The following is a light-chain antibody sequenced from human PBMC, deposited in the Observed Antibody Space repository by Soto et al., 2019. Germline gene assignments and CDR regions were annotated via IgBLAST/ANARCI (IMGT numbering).Light chain of an antibody. V-gene: IGLV2-11*01. CDR3: CSYAGSYTYV. J-gene: IGLJ1*01. CDR2: DVS. Sequence: QSALTQPRSVSGSPGQSVTISCTGTSSDVGGYQYVCWYQQHPGKAPKLMIYDVSKRPSGVPDRFSGSRSGNTASLTISGLQAEDEADYYCCSYAGSYTYVFGIGTKVTVL. CDR1: SSDVGGYQY.